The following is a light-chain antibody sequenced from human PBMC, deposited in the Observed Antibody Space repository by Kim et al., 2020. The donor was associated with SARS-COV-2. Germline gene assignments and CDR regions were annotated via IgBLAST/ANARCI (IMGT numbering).Light chain of an antibody. J-gene: IGLJ2*01. CDR2: DVS. CDR3: SSYTSSSLVV. V-gene: IGLV2-14*03. CDR1: RHGGGGYNY. Sequence: GQANTNPWNGNRHGGGGYNYVSWYQQHPGKAPKLMIYDVSNRPSGVSNRFSGSKSGNTASLTISGLQAEDEADYYCSSYTSSSLVVFGGGTQLTVL.